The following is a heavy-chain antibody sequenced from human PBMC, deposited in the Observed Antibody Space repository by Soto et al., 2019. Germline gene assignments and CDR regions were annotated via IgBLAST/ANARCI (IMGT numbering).Heavy chain of an antibody. Sequence: GSLRLSCAASGFTFSSYAMSWVRQAPGKGLEWVSAISGSGGSTYYADSVKGRFTISRDNSKNTLYLQMNSLRAEDTAVYYWAKCPNNYDILTGYYLYGMDVWGQGTTVTVSS. V-gene: IGHV3-23*01. CDR2: ISGSGGST. CDR3: AKCPNNYDILTGYYLYGMDV. D-gene: IGHD3-9*01. J-gene: IGHJ6*02. CDR1: GFTFSSYA.